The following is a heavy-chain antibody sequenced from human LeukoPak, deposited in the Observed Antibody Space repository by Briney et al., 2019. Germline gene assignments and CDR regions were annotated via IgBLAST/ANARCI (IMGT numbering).Heavy chain of an antibody. D-gene: IGHD3-9*01. J-gene: IGHJ5*02. V-gene: IGHV1-46*01. CDR3: ARENDILAGRGFDP. CDR1: GYTFTSYY. CDR2: IYPSGGST. Sequence: ASVKVSCKASGYTFTSYYIHWVRQAPGQGPEWMGIIYPSGGSTTYAQKFQGRVTMTRDMSTSTAYMELSRLRSDDTAVYYCARENDILAGRGFDPWGQGTLVTVSS.